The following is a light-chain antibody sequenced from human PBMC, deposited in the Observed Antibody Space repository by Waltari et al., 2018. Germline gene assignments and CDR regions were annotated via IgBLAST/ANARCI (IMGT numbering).Light chain of an antibody. CDR3: QQYYATPRT. V-gene: IGKV4-1*01. CDR2: WAS. Sequence: DIVMTQSPDSLAVSLGERATINCKSSQSVLYSSNNKNQLAWYQQKPGQSPKLLIYWASTRQSVVPYRFSGSGSGTDFTLTISSLQAEDVAVYYCQQYYATPRTFGPGTKVDIK. J-gene: IGKJ3*01. CDR1: QSVLYSSNNKNQ.